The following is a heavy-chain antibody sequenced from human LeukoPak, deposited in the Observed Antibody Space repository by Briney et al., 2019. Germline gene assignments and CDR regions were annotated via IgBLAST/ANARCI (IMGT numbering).Heavy chain of an antibody. CDR3: ARAYYGSGYYFDY. D-gene: IGHD3-10*01. CDR1: GFTVSSNY. V-gene: IGHV3-66*01. CDR2: IYSGGST. Sequence: GGSLRLSCAASGFTVSSNYMSWVRQAPGKGLEWVSVIYSGGSTYYADSVKGRFTISRDSSKNTLYLQMNSLRAEDTAVYYCARAYYGSGYYFDYWGQGTLVTVSS. J-gene: IGHJ4*02.